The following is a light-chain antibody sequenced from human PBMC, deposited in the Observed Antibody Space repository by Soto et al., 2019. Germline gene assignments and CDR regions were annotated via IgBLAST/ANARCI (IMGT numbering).Light chain of an antibody. CDR3: SSYRRSTTFV. J-gene: IGLJ1*01. V-gene: IGLV2-14*01. CDR1: SSDVGAYNY. CDR2: EVR. Sequence: QSALTQPASVSGSPGPSSTISCTGTSSDVGAYNYVSWYQQYPGKAPKVIIVEVRKRPSGVSNRFSGSKSGDTASLTISGLQAGDEADYYCSSYRRSTTFVFGTGTKVTVL.